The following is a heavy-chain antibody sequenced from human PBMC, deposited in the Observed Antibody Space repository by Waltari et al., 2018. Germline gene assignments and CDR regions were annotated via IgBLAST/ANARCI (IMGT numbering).Heavy chain of an antibody. CDR2: IDPEDGEA. V-gene: IGHV1-69-2*01. J-gene: IGHJ4*02. CDR3: ATYGNDFDY. D-gene: IGHD4-4*01. Sequence: EVQLVQSGAEVKKPGASVKISCKTSGYTFLDYYLNWVRQAPGKGLEWMGRIDPEDGEADYAQKFQDRLTITRDTSTDTAYMELSSLRSEDTAVYYCATYGNDFDYWGQGVLVTVSS. CDR1: GYTFLDYY.